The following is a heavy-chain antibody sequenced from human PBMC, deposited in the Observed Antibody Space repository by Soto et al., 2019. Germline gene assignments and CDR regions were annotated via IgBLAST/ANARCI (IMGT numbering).Heavy chain of an antibody. Sequence: GGSLRLSCAASGFTFSSYAMSWVRQAPGKGLEWVSAISGSGGSTYYADSVKGRFTISRDNSKNTLYLQMNSLRAEDTAVYYCAKSGVLRYFDWIELLDYWGQGTLVTVSS. V-gene: IGHV3-23*01. CDR3: AKSGVLRYFDWIELLDY. D-gene: IGHD3-9*01. CDR2: ISGSGGST. J-gene: IGHJ4*02. CDR1: GFTFSSYA.